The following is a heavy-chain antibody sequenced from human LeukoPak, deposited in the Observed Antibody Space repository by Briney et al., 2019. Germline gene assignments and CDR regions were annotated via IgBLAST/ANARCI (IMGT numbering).Heavy chain of an antibody. CDR3: AXXCXMCXGGSYPYXMXV. D-gene: IGHD2-15*01. V-gene: IGHV4-59*01. Sequence: SETLSLTCTVSGGSISSYYWSWIRQPPGKGLEWIGYIYYSGSTNYNPSLKSRVTISVDTSKNQFSLKLSSVTAADTAVYYCAXXCXMCXGGSYPYXMXVWGQGTXVTVS. CDR1: GGSISSYY. J-gene: IGHJ6*02. CDR2: IYYSGST.